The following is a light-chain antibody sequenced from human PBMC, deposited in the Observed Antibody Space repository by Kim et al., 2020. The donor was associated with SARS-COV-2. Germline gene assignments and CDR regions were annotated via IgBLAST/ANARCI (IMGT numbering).Light chain of an antibody. CDR1: QNIRSTC. J-gene: IGKJ1*01. CDR3: QQYDTSRT. CDR2: GTS. V-gene: IGKV3-20*01. Sequence: EIVLTQSPGTLSLSPGERATLSCRASQNIRSTCLAWYQQKPGQAPRLLIYGTSTRATGTPDMFSGSGSETDFTLTISRLEPEDFAVYFCQQYDTSRTFGQGTKVDIK.